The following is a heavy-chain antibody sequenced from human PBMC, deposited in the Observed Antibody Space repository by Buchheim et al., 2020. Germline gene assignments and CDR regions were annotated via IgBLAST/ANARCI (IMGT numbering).Heavy chain of an antibody. J-gene: IGHJ6*02. CDR1: GGSFSGYY. CDR3: ARDNGYCTNGVCYDYGMDV. V-gene: IGHV4-34*01. Sequence: QVQLQQWGAGLLKPSETLSLTCAVYGGSFSGYYWSWIRQPPGKGLEWIGEINHSGSTNYNPSLKSRVTISVDTSKNQFSPKLSSVTAADTAVYYCARDNGYCTNGVCYDYGMDVWGQGTT. CDR2: INHSGST. D-gene: IGHD2-8*01.